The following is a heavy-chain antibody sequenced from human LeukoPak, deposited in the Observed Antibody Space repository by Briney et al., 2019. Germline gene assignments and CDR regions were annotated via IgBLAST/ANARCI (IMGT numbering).Heavy chain of an antibody. CDR1: GFTFSTYA. D-gene: IGHD4-17*01. V-gene: IGHV3-23*01. Sequence: GGSLRLSCAASGFTFSTYAMTWVRQAPGKGLEWVSVIFNSGTSTYYADSVKGRFTISRDNSKNTLHLQMSSLRDEDTAVDYCAKDMYGDFGGVDYWGQGTLVTVSS. CDR3: AKDMYGDFGGVDY. CDR2: IFNSGTST. J-gene: IGHJ4*02.